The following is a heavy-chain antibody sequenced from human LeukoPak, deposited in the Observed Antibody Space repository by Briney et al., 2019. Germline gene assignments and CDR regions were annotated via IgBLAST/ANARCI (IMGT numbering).Heavy chain of an antibody. V-gene: IGHV4-59*01. J-gene: IGHJ4*02. D-gene: IGHD2-2*02. Sequence: SETLSLTCTVSGGSISSYYWSWIRQPPGKGLEWIGYIYYSGSTNYNPSLKSRVTISVDTSKNQFSLKLSSVTAADTAVYYCAREFVPAAIFDYWGQRTLVTVSS. CDR3: AREFVPAAIFDY. CDR2: IYYSGST. CDR1: GGSISSYY.